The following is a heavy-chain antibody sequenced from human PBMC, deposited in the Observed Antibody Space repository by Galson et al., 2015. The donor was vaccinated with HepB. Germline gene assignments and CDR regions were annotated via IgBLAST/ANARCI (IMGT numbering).Heavy chain of an antibody. J-gene: IGHJ4*02. Sequence: SLRLSCAASGFTFSHYTMNWVRQAPGKGLEWVLSISSGHNYIYFADSVRGRFTISRDNAKSSLYLQMNSLRGEDTALYYCARTEGWAYFDFWSGYPYFEYWGQGALVTVSS. V-gene: IGHV3-21*06. CDR1: GFTFSHYT. CDR3: ARTEGWAYFDFWSGYPYFEY. CDR2: ISSGHNYI. D-gene: IGHD3-3*01.